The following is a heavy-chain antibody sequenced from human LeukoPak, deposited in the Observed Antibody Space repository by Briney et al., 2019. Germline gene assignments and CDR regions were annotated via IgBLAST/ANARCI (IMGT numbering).Heavy chain of an antibody. CDR3: ATPVGCSSTSCYNLGY. CDR1: GYTLTELS. J-gene: IGHJ4*02. V-gene: IGHV1-24*01. CDR2: FDPEDGET. D-gene: IGHD2-2*02. Sequence: ASVKVSCKVSGYTLTELSMHWVRQAPGKGLEWMGGFDPEDGETIYAQKFQGRVTMTEDTSTDTAYMELSSLRSEDTAVYYCATPVGCSSTSCYNLGYWGQGTLVTVPS.